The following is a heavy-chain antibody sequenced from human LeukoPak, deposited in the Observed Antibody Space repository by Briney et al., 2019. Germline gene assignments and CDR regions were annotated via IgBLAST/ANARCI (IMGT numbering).Heavy chain of an antibody. D-gene: IGHD6-19*01. V-gene: IGHV3-7*01. CDR3: ARETGIPVAGLNPCYFDY. CDR2: IKQDGSEK. CDR1: GFTFSSYW. J-gene: IGHJ4*02. Sequence: GSLRLSCAASGFTFSSYWMSWVRQAPGKGLEWVANIKQDGSEKYYVDSVKGRFTMSRDNARNSLYLQMNSLRVEDTAVYYCARETGIPVAGLNPCYFDYWGQGTLVTVSS.